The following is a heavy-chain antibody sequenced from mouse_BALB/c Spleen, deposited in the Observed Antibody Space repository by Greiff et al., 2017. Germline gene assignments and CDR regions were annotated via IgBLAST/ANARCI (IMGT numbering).Heavy chain of an antibody. CDR1: GFTFSSFG. J-gene: IGHJ4*01. Sequence: EVKLVESGGGLVQPGGSRKLSCAASGFTFSSFGMHWVRQAPEKGLEWVAYISSGSSTIYYADTVKGRFTISRDNPKNTLFLQMTSLRSEDTAMYYCARWDDYDDAMDYWGQGTSVTVSS. D-gene: IGHD2-4*01. CDR3: ARWDDYDDAMDY. V-gene: IGHV5-17*02. CDR2: ISSGSSTI.